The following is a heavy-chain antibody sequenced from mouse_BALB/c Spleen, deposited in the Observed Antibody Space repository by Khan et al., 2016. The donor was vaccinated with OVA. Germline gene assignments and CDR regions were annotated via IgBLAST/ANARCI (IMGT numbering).Heavy chain of an antibody. J-gene: IGHJ2*01. CDR1: GYSITSGYG. CDR2: IRNSGNT. Sequence: EVKLQESGPGLAKPSQSLSLTCTVTGYSITSGYGWNWIRKFPGNKLEWMGYIRNSGNTNYNPYLKSQISITRDTSYNTFFLQLNSVTTEETATDYCTRTGRIKYWGQGTTLTVS. V-gene: IGHV3-1*02. D-gene: IGHD1-1*01. CDR3: TRTGRIKY.